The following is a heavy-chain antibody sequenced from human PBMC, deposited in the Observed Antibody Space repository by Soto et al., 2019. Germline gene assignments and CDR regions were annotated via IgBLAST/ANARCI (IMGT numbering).Heavy chain of an antibody. Sequence: PGGSLRLSCVASGFTFSNSAMVWVRQAPGKGLEWVSTISAGGGSTYYADSVKGRFTISRDNSQNTVFLHMSSLRAEDTAIYYCAREGAVVLMLYAHYFDSWGQGTLVTVSS. CDR1: GFTFSNSA. J-gene: IGHJ4*02. CDR3: AREGAVVLMLYAHYFDS. D-gene: IGHD2-8*01. CDR2: ISAGGGST. V-gene: IGHV3-23*01.